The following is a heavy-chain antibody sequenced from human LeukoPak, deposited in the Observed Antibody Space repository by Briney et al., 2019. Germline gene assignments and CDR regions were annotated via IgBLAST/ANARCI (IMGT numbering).Heavy chain of an antibody. CDR1: GGSFSGYY. Sequence: SETLSLTCAVYGGSFSGYYWSWIRQPPGKGLERIGEINHSGSTNYNPSLKSRVTISVDTSKNQFSLKLSSVTAADTAVYYCAASPAYYDSSGCWGQGTLVTVSS. V-gene: IGHV4-34*01. CDR2: INHSGST. D-gene: IGHD3-22*01. CDR3: AASPAYYDSSGC. J-gene: IGHJ4*02.